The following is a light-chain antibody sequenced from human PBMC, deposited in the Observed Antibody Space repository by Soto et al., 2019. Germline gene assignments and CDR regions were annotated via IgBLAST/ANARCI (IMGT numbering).Light chain of an antibody. J-gene: IGKJ1*01. CDR3: QQYDGEPRT. V-gene: IGKV3-20*01. CDR1: QSINSF. CDR2: GGS. Sequence: EVVLTQSPGTLSLSPGEEATLSCRASQSINSFLAWHELRLGKARRLLILGGSGGAAGIPDWFSGSRSGPNFSLPIRSLDREVVALYYCQQYDGEPRTFGRGSQVDLK.